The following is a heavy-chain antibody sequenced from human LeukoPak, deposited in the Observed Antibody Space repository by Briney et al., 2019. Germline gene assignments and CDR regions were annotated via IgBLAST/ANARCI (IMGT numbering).Heavy chain of an antibody. J-gene: IGHJ4*02. CDR2: IYPGDSDT. Sequence: GESLKISCKDSGYMFTNYWIGWVRQMPGKGLEWMGIIYPGDSDTRYSPSFQGQVTISADKSISTAYLQWSSLKASDTAMYYCALNARSSGWPNFDYWGQGTLVTVSS. V-gene: IGHV5-51*01. CDR1: GYMFTNYW. D-gene: IGHD6-19*01. CDR3: ALNARSSGWPNFDY.